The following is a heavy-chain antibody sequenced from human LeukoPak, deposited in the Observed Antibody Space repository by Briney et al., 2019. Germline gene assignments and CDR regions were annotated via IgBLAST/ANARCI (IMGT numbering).Heavy chain of an antibody. V-gene: IGHV3-48*01. CDR1: GFTFSIYS. J-gene: IGHJ4*02. CDR3: ARPNSYYDSSGRDH. CDR2: ISSSSSTI. D-gene: IGHD3-22*01. Sequence: GGSLRLSCAASGFTFSIYSMTWVRQAPGKGLEWVSYISSSSSTIYYADSVKGRFTISRDNAKNSLYLQMNSLRAEDTAVYYCARPNSYYDSSGRDHWGQGTLVTVSS.